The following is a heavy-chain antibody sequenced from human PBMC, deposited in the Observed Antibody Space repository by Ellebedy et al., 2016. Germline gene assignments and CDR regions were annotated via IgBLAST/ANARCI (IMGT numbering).Heavy chain of an antibody. V-gene: IGHV1-69*13. Sequence: SVKVSCXASGGTFSSYAISWVRQAPGQGLEWMGGIIPIFGTANYAQKFQGRVTITADESTSTAYMELSSLRSEDTAVYYCARGGSTEIVLGMDVWGQGTTVTVSS. J-gene: IGHJ6*02. CDR3: ARGGSTEIVLGMDV. CDR2: IIPIFGTA. CDR1: GGTFSSYA. D-gene: IGHD2-15*01.